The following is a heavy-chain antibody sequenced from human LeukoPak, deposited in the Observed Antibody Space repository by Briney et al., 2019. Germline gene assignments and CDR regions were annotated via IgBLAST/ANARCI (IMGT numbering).Heavy chain of an antibody. CDR3: ATTSPFGHDYGDYVLGIDV. CDR1: GYSFTSYY. D-gene: IGHD4-17*01. CDR2: INRSGGST. J-gene: IGHJ6*02. Sequence: ASVKVSCKASGYSFTSYYMHWMRQAPGQGLEWMGMINRSGGSTSYAQKFQGRVTMTRDTSTSTVYMELSSLRSEDTAVYYCATTSPFGHDYGDYVLGIDVWGPGTTVTVSS. V-gene: IGHV1-46*01.